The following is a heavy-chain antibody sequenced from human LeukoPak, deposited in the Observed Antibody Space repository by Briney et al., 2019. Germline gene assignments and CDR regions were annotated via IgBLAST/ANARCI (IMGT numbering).Heavy chain of an antibody. CDR1: GYTFTVYY. D-gene: IGHD3-10*01. CDR2: INPNSGGT. V-gene: IGHV1-2*02. CDR3: ARAYGSGSYNYMDV. J-gene: IGHJ6*03. Sequence: ASVRVSCKASGYTFTVYYMHWVRQAPGQGREWMGWINPNSGGTNYAQKFQGRVTMTRDTSISTAYMELSRLRSDDTAVYYCARAYGSGSYNYMDVWGKGTTVTISS.